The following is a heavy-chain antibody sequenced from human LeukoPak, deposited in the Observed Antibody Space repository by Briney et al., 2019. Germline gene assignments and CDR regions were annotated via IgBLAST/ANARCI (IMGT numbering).Heavy chain of an antibody. D-gene: IGHD6-19*01. Sequence: GGSLRLSCAASGFTFSSYAVHWVRQAPGKGLEWVAFISFDGSNKYYADSVKGRFTISRDNSKNTLYLQMNSLRAGDTAVYYCARQVAGLDYWGQGTLVTVSS. CDR3: ARQVAGLDY. V-gene: IGHV3-30-3*01. J-gene: IGHJ4*02. CDR1: GFTFSSYA. CDR2: ISFDGSNK.